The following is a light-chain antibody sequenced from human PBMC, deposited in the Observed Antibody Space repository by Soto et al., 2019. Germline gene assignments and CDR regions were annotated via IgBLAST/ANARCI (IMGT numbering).Light chain of an antibody. CDR1: QNVDTKY. Sequence: EIVLTQSPGTLSLSPGQRATLSCRASQNVDTKYLAWYQQKPGQAPRLLIYGASSRATGIPDRFSGSGSGTDFTLTISRVEPEDFAVYYCQRYGTSLAWTFGQGTKVDIK. CDR3: QRYGTSLAWT. V-gene: IGKV3-20*01. J-gene: IGKJ1*01. CDR2: GAS.